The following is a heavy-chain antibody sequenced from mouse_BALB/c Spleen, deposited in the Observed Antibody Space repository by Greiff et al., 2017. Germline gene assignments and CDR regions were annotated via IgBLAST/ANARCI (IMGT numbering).Heavy chain of an antibody. CDR2: IYPSDSYT. V-gene: IGHV1-69*02. J-gene: IGHJ1*01. D-gene: IGHD1-1*01. Sequence: QVQLQQPGAELVRPGASVKLSCKASGYTFTSYWINWVKQRPGQGLEWIGNIYPSDSYTNYNQKFKDKATLTVDKSSSTAYMQLSSPTSEDSAVYYCTRQNYGSSYWYFDVWGAGTTVTVSS. CDR1: GYTFTSYW. CDR3: TRQNYGSSYWYFDV.